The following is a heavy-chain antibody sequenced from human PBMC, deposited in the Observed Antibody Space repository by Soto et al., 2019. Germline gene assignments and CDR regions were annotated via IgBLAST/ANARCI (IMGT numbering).Heavy chain of an antibody. CDR2: IYYSGST. V-gene: IGHV4-59*01. J-gene: IGHJ6*03. Sequence: SETLSLTCTVSGGSISSYDWSWIRQPPGKGLEWIGYIYYSGSTNYNPSLKSRVTISVDTSKNQFSLKLSSVTAADTAVYYCATKAAMDYYYYYMDVWGKGTTVTVSS. CDR3: ATKAAMDYYYYYMDV. CDR1: GGSISSYD. D-gene: IGHD5-18*01.